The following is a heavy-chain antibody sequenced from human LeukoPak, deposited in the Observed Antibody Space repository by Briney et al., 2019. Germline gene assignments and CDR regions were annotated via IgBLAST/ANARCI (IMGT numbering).Heavy chain of an antibody. V-gene: IGHV1-8*03. CDR2: MKPNSSST. CDR3: ARGRSTGYPYYFEY. J-gene: IGHJ4*02. Sequence: GASVKVSCKASVYTFTSYDINWVRQATGQGLEWMGWMKPNSSSTGYAQKFQGRVTITRNTSISTAYMELSSLRSEDTAVYYCARGRSTGYPYYFEYWGQGTLVTVSS. CDR1: VYTFTSYD. D-gene: IGHD5-12*01.